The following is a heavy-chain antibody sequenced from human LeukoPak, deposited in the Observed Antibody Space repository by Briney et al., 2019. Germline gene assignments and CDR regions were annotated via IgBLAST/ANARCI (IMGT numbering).Heavy chain of an antibody. D-gene: IGHD3-3*01. Sequence: GGSLRLSCAASGFTVSSNYMSWVRQAPGKGLEWVSVIYSGGSTYYADSVKGRFTISRDNSKNTLYLQMNSLKAEDTAVYYCARDRRLSGMDAWGQGTTVTVSS. J-gene: IGHJ6*02. V-gene: IGHV3-53*01. CDR3: ARDRRLSGMDA. CDR2: IYSGGST. CDR1: GFTVSSNY.